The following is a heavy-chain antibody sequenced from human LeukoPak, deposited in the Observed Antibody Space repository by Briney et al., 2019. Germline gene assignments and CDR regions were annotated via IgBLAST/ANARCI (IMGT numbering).Heavy chain of an antibody. V-gene: IGHV1-8*01. J-gene: IGHJ3*02. CDR3: AREGSYEQPTSNDAFDI. CDR1: GYTFTSYD. Sequence: ASVKVSCKASGYTFTSYDINWVRQATGQGLEWMGWMNPNSGNTGYAQKLQGRVTMTRNTSISTAYMELSSLRSEDTAVYYCAREGSYEQPTSNDAFDIWGQGTMVTVSS. D-gene: IGHD6-13*01. CDR2: MNPNSGNT.